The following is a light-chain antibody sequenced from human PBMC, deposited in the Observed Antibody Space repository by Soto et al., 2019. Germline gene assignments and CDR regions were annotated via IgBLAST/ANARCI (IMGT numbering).Light chain of an antibody. Sequence: QLVLTQPPSASGTPGQRVTISCSGSSSNIGSNTVNWFRQLPGTAPELLIYSNDQRPSGVPDRFSGSKSGTSASLAISGLQSEDEADYYCAAWDDSLNGAVFGGGTQLTVL. CDR3: AAWDDSLNGAV. J-gene: IGLJ7*01. V-gene: IGLV1-44*01. CDR1: SSNIGSNT. CDR2: SND.